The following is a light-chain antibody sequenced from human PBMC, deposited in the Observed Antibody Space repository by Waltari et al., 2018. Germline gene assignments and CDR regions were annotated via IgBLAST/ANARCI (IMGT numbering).Light chain of an antibody. J-gene: IGLJ1*01. CDR3: CSYAGGYTYV. CDR1: SSNVGGYNY. Sequence: QSALTQPRSVSGSPGQSVTISCTGSSSNVGGYNYVFWYQHPPGKAPKLRTYNFNKWPSGVPDRVSGSKSANTASLTISGLRADDEADYYCCSYAGGYTYVFGTGTKVTVL. V-gene: IGLV2-11*01. CDR2: NFN.